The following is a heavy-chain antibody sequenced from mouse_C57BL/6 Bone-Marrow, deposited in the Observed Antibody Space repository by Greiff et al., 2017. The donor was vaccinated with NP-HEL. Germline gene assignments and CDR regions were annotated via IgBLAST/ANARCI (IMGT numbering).Heavy chain of an antibody. V-gene: IGHV7-3*01. CDR3: ARNYDGYYAFAY. J-gene: IGHJ3*01. CDR1: GFTFTDYY. Sequence: DVQLVESGGGLVQPGGSLSLSCAASGFTFTDYYMSWVRQPPGKALEWLGFIRNKANGYTTEYSASVKGRFTISRDNSHSILYLQMNALRAEDSATYYCARNYDGYYAFAYWGQGTLVTVSA. D-gene: IGHD2-3*01. CDR2: IRNKANGYTT.